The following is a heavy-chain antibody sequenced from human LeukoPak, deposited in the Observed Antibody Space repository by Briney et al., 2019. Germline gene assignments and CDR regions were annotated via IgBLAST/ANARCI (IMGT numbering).Heavy chain of an antibody. V-gene: IGHV3-66*02. Sequence: PGGSLRLSCAATGFTVSSNYMSWVRQAPGKGLEWVSAISGSGGSTYYADSVKGRFTISRDNSKNTLYLQMNSLRAEDTAVYYCARDSDPYSSSWYGTFDYWGQGTLVTVSS. J-gene: IGHJ4*02. D-gene: IGHD6-13*01. CDR3: ARDSDPYSSSWYGTFDY. CDR1: GFTVSSNY. CDR2: ISGSGGST.